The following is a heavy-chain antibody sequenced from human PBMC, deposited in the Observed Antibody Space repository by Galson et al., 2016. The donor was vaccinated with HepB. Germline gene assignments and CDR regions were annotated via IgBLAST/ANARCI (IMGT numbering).Heavy chain of an antibody. Sequence: SVKVSCKASGGNFSNYAISWVRQAPGQGLEWMGGIIPLFGSRNYAHKFQGRVTITADKSTSTAYMELASLRSEDTAVYYCARSPTGELLLEGLLAYYYYMDVWGRGTTVTVSS. V-gene: IGHV1-69*06. CDR2: IIPLFGSR. D-gene: IGHD1-26*01. J-gene: IGHJ6*03. CDR1: GGNFSNYA. CDR3: ARSPTGELLLEGLLAYYYYMDV.